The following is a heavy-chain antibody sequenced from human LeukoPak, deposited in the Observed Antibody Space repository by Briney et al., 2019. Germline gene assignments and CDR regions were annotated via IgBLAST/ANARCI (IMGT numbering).Heavy chain of an antibody. CDR3: AKDHCSGGSCYQPGVFDY. J-gene: IGHJ4*02. CDR1: GFTFSTYW. Sequence: PGGSLRLSCAASGFTFSTYWMSWVRQAPGKGLEWVANIKQDGSEKYYVDSVKGRFTISRDNAKNSLYLQMNSLRAEDTAVYYCAKDHCSGGSCYQPGVFDYWGQGTLVTVSS. V-gene: IGHV3-7*01. D-gene: IGHD2-15*01. CDR2: IKQDGSEK.